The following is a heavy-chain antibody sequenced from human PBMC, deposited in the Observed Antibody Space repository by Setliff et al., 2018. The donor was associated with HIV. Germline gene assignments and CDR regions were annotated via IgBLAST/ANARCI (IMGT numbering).Heavy chain of an antibody. J-gene: IGHJ2*01. V-gene: IGHV1-18*01. Sequence: ASVKVSCKASGYTLSHYGINWVRQAPGQGLELMGWISAYNGDTSYGQNFQGRVTMTTDTSTSTAFMELRSLRSDDTAVYYCARGGYSSGHRWYFDLWVPELSWSPSPQ. CDR1: GYTLSHYG. D-gene: IGHD6-19*01. CDR3: ARGGYSSGHRWYFDL. CDR2: ISAYNGDT.